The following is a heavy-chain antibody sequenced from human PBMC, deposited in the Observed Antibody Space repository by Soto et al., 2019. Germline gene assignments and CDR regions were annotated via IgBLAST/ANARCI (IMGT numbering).Heavy chain of an antibody. Sequence: SGGSLRLSCAASTLTVSLYGIQWVRQAPGKGLDWVAFISNDGGTQYYADSVKGRFSISRDNSMNTVDLHMNSLRAEDTAIYYCARDIWSGNYKWFDSWGQGTLVTV. D-gene: IGHD3-3*01. J-gene: IGHJ5*01. CDR3: ARDIWSGNYKWFDS. V-gene: IGHV3-30*03. CDR2: ISNDGGTQ. CDR1: TLTVSLYG.